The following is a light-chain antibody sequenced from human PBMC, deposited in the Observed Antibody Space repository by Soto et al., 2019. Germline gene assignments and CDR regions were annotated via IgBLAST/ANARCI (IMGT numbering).Light chain of an antibody. CDR1: QSVSSN. Sequence: EIVMTQSPATLSVSPGERATLSRRASQSVSSNLAWYQQKPGQAPRLLIYGASNRATGIPARFSGSGSGTEFTLTISSLQSEDFAVYYCQQYNNWPPKTFGQGTKVEIK. CDR3: QQYNNWPPKT. J-gene: IGKJ1*01. V-gene: IGKV3-15*01. CDR2: GAS.